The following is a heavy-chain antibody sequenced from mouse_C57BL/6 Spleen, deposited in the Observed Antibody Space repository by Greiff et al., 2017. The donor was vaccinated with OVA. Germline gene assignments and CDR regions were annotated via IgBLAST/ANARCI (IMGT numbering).Heavy chain of an antibody. D-gene: IGHD2-3*01. Sequence: EVQLVESGPGMVKPSQSLSLTCTVTGYSITSGYDWHWIRHFPGNKLEWMGYISYSGSTNYKPSLKSRITITHDTSKNHFFLKLNSVTTEYTATYYCAREGDGSFAYWGQGTLVTVSA. V-gene: IGHV3-1*01. CDR1: GYSITSGYD. CDR2: ISYSGST. J-gene: IGHJ3*01. CDR3: AREGDGSFAY.